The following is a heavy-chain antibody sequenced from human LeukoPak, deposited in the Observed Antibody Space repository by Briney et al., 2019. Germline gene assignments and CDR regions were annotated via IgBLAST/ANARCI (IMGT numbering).Heavy chain of an antibody. V-gene: IGHV4-59*01. CDR3: ARGGSSWYFDY. CDR2: IYYSGST. J-gene: IGHJ4*02. CDR1: GGSISSYY. Sequence: SETLSLTCTVSGGSISSYYWSWIRQPPGKGLEWIGYIYYSGSTNYNPSLKSRVTISVDTSKNQFSLKLSSVTAADTAVYYCARGGSSWYFDYWGQGTLVTVSS. D-gene: IGHD6-13*01.